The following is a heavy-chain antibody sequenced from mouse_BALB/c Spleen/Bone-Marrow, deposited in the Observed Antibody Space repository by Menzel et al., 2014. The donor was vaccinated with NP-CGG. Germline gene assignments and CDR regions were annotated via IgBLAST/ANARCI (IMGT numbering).Heavy chain of an antibody. CDR1: GFTFSSYT. CDR2: IGNGGGST. CDR3: ARRAGAY. Sequence: EVMLVESGGGLVQPGGSLKLSCAASGFTFSSYTMSWVRQTPEKRLEWVAYIGNGGGSTYYPDTVKGRFTISRDNARNTLYLQMSSLKSEDTAMYYCARRAGAYWGQGTLVTVSA. V-gene: IGHV5-12-2*01. D-gene: IGHD3-3*01. J-gene: IGHJ3*01.